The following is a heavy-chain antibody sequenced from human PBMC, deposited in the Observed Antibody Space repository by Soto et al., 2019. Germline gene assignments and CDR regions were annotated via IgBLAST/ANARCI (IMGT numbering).Heavy chain of an antibody. CDR2: ISYDGSNK. D-gene: IGHD7-27*01. J-gene: IGHJ3*02. Sequence: QVQLVESGGGVVQPGRSLRLSCAASGFTFSSYGMHWVRQAPGKGLEWVALISYDGSNKNYADSVKGRFTISRDNSKNTLYLQMNSLRTEDTAVYYCAKDLGHGGRGAFDIWGQGTMVTVSS. CDR1: GFTFSSYG. V-gene: IGHV3-30*18. CDR3: AKDLGHGGRGAFDI.